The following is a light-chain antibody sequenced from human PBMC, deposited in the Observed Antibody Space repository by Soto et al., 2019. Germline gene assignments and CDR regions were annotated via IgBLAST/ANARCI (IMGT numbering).Light chain of an antibody. V-gene: IGKV3-11*01. J-gene: IGKJ4*01. CDR1: QSVSGY. CDR3: QQRPNWPPKLT. Sequence: EIVLTQSPATLSLSPGEGATLSCRASQSVSGYLAWYQQRPGQAPRLLIYDASKRATGVPARFSGSGSGTDFTLAISSLEAEDFAVYYCQQRPNWPPKLTFGGGTKVEI. CDR2: DAS.